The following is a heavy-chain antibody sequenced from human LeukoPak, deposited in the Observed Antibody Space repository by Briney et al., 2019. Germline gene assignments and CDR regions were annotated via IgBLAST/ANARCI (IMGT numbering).Heavy chain of an antibody. J-gene: IGHJ6*03. CDR1: GYTFTVYY. D-gene: IGHD2-21*02. CDR2: INPNSGGT. Sequence: GASVTVSFTASGYTFTVYYMHWVRQAPGQGLEWMGWINPNSGGTNYAQKFQGRVTMTRDTSISTAYMELSRLRSDDTAVYYCARAYCGGDCYGYYYYYYMDVWGKGTTVTVSS. CDR3: ARAYCGGDCYGYYYYYYMDV. V-gene: IGHV1-2*02.